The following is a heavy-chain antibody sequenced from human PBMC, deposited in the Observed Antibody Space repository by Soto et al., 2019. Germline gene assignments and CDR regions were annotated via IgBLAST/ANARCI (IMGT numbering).Heavy chain of an antibody. D-gene: IGHD5-12*01. J-gene: IGHJ5*02. V-gene: IGHV1-69*12. CDR1: GGTFSNYA. Sequence: QVQLVQSGAEVKKPGSSVKVSCKASGGTFSNYAISWVRQAPGQGLEWMGGIIPIFGTANYAQKFQGRVTITADESTSTGYMELSSLRSENTARYYCAEGSVDIGPTEMKPFDPWGQGTLVTVSS. CDR3: AEGSVDIGPTEMKPFDP. CDR2: IIPIFGTA.